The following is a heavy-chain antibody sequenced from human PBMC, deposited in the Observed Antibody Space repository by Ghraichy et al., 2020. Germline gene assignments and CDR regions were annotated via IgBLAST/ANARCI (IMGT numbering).Heavy chain of an antibody. CDR2: IDHSGRT. V-gene: IGHV4-34*01. J-gene: IGHJ4*02. Sequence: SETLSLTCGVYGGSFSDHYWSWIRQPPGKGLEWLGEIDHSGRTNFSPSLKSRVTISVDTSKNQFFLNLTSVTAAATAMYYCARRYRRTWKPYDFWAQGTLVTVSS. CDR1: GGSFSDHY. D-gene: IGHD1-26*01. CDR3: ARRYRRTWKPYDF.